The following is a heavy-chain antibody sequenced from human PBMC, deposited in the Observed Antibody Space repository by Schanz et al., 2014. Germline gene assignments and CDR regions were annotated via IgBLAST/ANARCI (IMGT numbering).Heavy chain of an antibody. J-gene: IGHJ4*02. D-gene: IGHD3-10*01. CDR1: GFTLNNAW. V-gene: IGHV3-15*01. CDR3: TADLWFGAVWGVW. CDR2: IKSKTDGGTR. Sequence: EVQLLESGGGLVKPGGSLRLSCATSGFTLNNAWMNWVRQAPGKGLQWVARIKSKTDGGTRDYAAPVKGRFTISTDDSKNRVSRQMTSLQPESTSVYYCTADLWFGAVWGVWWGQGTLVTVSS.